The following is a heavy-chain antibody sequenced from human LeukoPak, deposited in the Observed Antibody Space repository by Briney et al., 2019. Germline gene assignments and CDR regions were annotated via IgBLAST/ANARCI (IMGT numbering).Heavy chain of an antibody. V-gene: IGHV4-39*02. CDR3: AREHLYYYDSSGFDY. J-gene: IGHJ4*02. D-gene: IGHD3-22*01. Sequence: SETLSLTCTVSGGSISSSIYYWGWIRQPPGKGLEWIGSIYYSGSTYYNPSLKSRVTISVDTSKNQFSLKLSSVTAADTAVYYCAREHLYYYDSSGFDYWGQGTLVTVSS. CDR1: GGSISSSIYY. CDR2: IYYSGST.